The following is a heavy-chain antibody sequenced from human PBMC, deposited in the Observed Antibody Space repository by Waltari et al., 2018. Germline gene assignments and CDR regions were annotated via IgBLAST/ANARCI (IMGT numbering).Heavy chain of an antibody. CDR1: GFTFSSYW. Sequence: EVQLVESGGGLVQPGGSLRLSCAASGFTFSSYWMSWFRQAPGKGLEWVANIKQDGSEKYYVDSEKGRFTISRDNDKNSLYQQMNSRRAEDTAVYYCARGYCSGGSCENYYYYYMDVWGKGTTVTVSS. J-gene: IGHJ6*03. CDR2: IKQDGSEK. V-gene: IGHV3-7*01. CDR3: ARGYCSGGSCENYYYYYMDV. D-gene: IGHD2-15*01.